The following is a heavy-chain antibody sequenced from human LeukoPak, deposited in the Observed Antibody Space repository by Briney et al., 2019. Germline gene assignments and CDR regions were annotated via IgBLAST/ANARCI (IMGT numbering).Heavy chain of an antibody. Sequence: PSETLSLTCTVSGGSISSYYWSWIRQPPGKGLEWIGYIYYSGSTNYNPSLKSRVTISVDTSKNQFSLKLSSVTAADTAVYYCARDEDRWFGENVWGKGTTVTISS. V-gene: IGHV4-59*12. CDR2: IYYSGST. D-gene: IGHD3-10*01. J-gene: IGHJ6*04. CDR3: ARDEDRWFGENV. CDR1: GGSISSYY.